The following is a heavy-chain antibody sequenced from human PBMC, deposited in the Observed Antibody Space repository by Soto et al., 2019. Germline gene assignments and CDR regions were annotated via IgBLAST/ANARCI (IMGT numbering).Heavy chain of an antibody. V-gene: IGHV1-69*06. CDR3: ARGPLSDFWSGITHPDGMDV. CDR1: GGTFSSYA. D-gene: IGHD3-3*01. Sequence: GASVKVSCKASGGTFSSYAISWVRQAPGQGLEWMGGIIPIFGTANYAQKFQGRVTITADKSTSTAYMELSSLRSEDTAVYYCARGPLSDFWSGITHPDGMDVWGQGTTVT. CDR2: IIPIFGTA. J-gene: IGHJ6*02.